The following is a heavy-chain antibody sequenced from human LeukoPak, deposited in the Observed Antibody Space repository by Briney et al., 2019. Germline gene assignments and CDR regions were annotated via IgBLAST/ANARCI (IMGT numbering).Heavy chain of an antibody. Sequence: SETLSLTCTVSGGSISSSSYYWGWIRQPPGKGLEWIGIIYYTGSTYYNPSLKSRATISEDTSRNQLSLKLSSVTAADTAVYYCARQTRSLVDYWGQGTLVTVSS. CDR3: ARQTRSLVDY. J-gene: IGHJ4*02. V-gene: IGHV4-39*01. D-gene: IGHD3-16*01. CDR2: IYYTGST. CDR1: GGSISSSSYY.